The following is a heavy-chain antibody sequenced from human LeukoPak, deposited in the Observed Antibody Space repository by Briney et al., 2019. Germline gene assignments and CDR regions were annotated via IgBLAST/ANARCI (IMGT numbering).Heavy chain of an antibody. D-gene: IGHD3-10*01. CDR3: ARGKWFGELGY. Sequence: PSETLSLTCAVSGVSIGSGGYWSWVRQPPGKGLEWIGQIFYIGSAHYNPSFESRVIMSIDNSRNQLSLRFNSVTAADTAVYYCARGKWFGELGYWGQGTLVTVSS. CDR1: GVSIGSGGY. V-gene: IGHV4-4*02. CDR2: IFYIGSA. J-gene: IGHJ4*02.